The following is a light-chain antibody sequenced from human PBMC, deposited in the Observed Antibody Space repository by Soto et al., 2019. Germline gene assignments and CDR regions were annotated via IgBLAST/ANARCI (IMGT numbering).Light chain of an antibody. J-gene: IGKJ4*01. CDR3: QQFNIWPHMLS. Sequence: IVVTQSPATLSVSPGERATLSCRASQGVGSNLAWYQQRPGQAPRLLIYDASTRATGIPDRFSGSGSGTEFTVTISSLQSEDFAVYYCQQFNIWPHMLSFGGGTKLEMK. CDR2: DAS. V-gene: IGKV3-15*01. CDR1: QGVGSN.